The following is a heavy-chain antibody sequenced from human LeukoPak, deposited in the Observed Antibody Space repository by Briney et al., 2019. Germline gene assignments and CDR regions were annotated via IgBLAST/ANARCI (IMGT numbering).Heavy chain of an antibody. CDR1: GFSFSNYH. J-gene: IGHJ4*02. V-gene: IGHV3-30*03. Sequence: GGSLRLSCVASGFSFSNYHINWVRQAPGKGLEWVAVISYDGSNKYYADSVKGRFTISRDNSKNTLYLQMNSLRAEDTAVYYCARDSVYKSVLDYWGQGTLVTVSS. D-gene: IGHD1-14*01. CDR3: ARDSVYKSVLDY. CDR2: ISYDGSNK.